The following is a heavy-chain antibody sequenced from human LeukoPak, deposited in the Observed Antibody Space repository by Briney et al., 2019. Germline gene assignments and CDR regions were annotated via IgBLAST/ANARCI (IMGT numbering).Heavy chain of an antibody. CDR1: GFTFSSYW. D-gene: IGHD3-22*01. J-gene: IGHJ4*02. CDR2: INSDGSST. V-gene: IGHV3-74*01. CDR3: STTAYYYDSSGDYIHYFDY. Sequence: GGSLRLSCAASGFTFSSYWMHWVRHAPGKGLVWVSRINSDGSSTIYADSVEGRFTISRDNAKNTLYLQMNSLRPEETAVYYCSTTAYYYDSSGDYIHYFDYWGQGTLVTVSS.